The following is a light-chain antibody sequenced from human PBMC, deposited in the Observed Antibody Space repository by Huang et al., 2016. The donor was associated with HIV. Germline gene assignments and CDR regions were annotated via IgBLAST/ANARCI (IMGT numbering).Light chain of an antibody. Sequence: DIQMTQSPPSLCASVGDRVTFTCRANQNITKSLNWYQQKPGKAPKLLIYTASTLESGVPSRCSGSGSGSRFTRKITNLRPEDFATYYCQQSFSVPRTFG. CDR1: QNITKS. V-gene: IGKV1-39*01. J-gene: IGKJ1*01. CDR3: QQSFSVPRT. CDR2: TAS.